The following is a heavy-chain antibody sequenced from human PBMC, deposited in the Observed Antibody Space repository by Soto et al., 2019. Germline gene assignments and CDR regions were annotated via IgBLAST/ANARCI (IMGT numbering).Heavy chain of an antibody. CDR3: ARDITYNWNPDAFDI. V-gene: IGHV3-21*01. CDR1: GFTFSSYS. D-gene: IGHD1-20*01. J-gene: IGHJ3*02. CDR2: ISSSSSYI. Sequence: GGSLRLSCAASGFTFSSYSMNWVRQAPGKGLEWVSSISSSSSYIYYADSVKGRFTISRDNAKNSLYLQMNSLRAEDTAVYYYARDITYNWNPDAFDIWGQGTMVTASS.